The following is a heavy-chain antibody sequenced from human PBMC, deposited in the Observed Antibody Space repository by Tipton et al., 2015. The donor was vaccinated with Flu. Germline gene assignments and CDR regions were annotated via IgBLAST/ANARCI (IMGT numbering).Heavy chain of an antibody. CDR1: GAFFSSYY. V-gene: IGHV4-59*12. Sequence: TLSLTCTVSGAFFSSYYWNWIRQPPGKGLEWIGYIYNSEYTKYNPSLKSRVTISMDTSKKQFSLQLRSVTAADTAVYYCARDPSLGMPDYFDSWGQGTLVTASS. CDR2: IYNSEYT. D-gene: IGHD2-2*01. J-gene: IGHJ4*02. CDR3: ARDPSLGMPDYFDS.